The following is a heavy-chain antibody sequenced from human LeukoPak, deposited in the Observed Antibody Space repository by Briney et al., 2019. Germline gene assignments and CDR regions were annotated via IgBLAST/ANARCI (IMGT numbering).Heavy chain of an antibody. D-gene: IGHD6-13*01. J-gene: IGHJ3*02. CDR2: ISAYNGNT. CDR3: AREASIAAAGDAFDI. CDR1: GYTFTSYG. Sequence: ASVKVSCKASGYTFTSYGVSWVRQAPGQGLEWMGWISAYNGNTNYAQKLQGRVTMTTDTSTSTAYMELRSLRSGDTAVYYCAREASIAAAGDAFDIWGQGTMVTVSS. V-gene: IGHV1-18*01.